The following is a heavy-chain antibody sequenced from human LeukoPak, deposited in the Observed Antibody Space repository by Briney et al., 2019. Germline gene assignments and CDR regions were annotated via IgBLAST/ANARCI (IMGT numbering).Heavy chain of an antibody. Sequence: SEALSLTCAVYGGSFSSYYWGWIRQPPGKGLEWIGSIYYSGSTYYNPSLKSRVTISVDTSKNQFSLKLSSVTAADTAVYYCARHIIVVVPTAVDHYFDYWGQGTLVTVSS. D-gene: IGHD2-2*01. CDR1: GGSFSSYY. CDR3: ARHIIVVVPTAVDHYFDY. V-gene: IGHV4-39*01. J-gene: IGHJ4*02. CDR2: IYYSGST.